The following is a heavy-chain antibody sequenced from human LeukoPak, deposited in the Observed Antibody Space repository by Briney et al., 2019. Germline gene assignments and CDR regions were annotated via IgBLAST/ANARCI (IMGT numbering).Heavy chain of an antibody. D-gene: IGHD4-17*01. Sequence: PGGSLRLSCAASRFTFSSYSMNWVRQAPGKGLEWVSSISSSSSYIYYADSVKGRFTISRDNAKNSLYLQMNSLRAEDTAVYYCARDIDYGDYLAFDIWGQGTMVTVSS. CDR1: RFTFSSYS. V-gene: IGHV3-21*01. CDR2: ISSSSSYI. J-gene: IGHJ3*02. CDR3: ARDIDYGDYLAFDI.